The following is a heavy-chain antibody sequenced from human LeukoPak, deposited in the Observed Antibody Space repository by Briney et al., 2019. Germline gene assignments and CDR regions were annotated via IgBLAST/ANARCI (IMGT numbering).Heavy chain of an antibody. CDR1: GGTFSGYT. CDR3: SGGSYGEYFQH. D-gene: IGHD1-26*01. V-gene: IGHV1-69*02. J-gene: IGHJ1*01. CDR2: IIPILGIA. Sequence: SVKVSCKASGGTFSGYTISWVRQAPGQGLEWMGRIIPILGIANYAQKLQGRVTITADKSTSTAYMELSSLRSEDTAVYYCSGGSYGEYFQHWGQGTLVTVSS.